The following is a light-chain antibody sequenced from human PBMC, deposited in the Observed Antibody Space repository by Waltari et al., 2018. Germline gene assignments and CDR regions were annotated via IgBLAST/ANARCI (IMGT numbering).Light chain of an antibody. CDR2: DTN. Sequence: QAVVTQEPSLTASPGGPVTLTCGPNTCPVTSGHYPYSFQPKPGQAPRTLIYDTNNKQSWTPARFSGSLLGGKGALTLSGAQPEDEAEYYCSLSYSGAVVFGGGTKLTVL. CDR3: SLSYSGAVV. V-gene: IGLV7-46*01. J-gene: IGLJ2*01. CDR1: TCPVTSGHY.